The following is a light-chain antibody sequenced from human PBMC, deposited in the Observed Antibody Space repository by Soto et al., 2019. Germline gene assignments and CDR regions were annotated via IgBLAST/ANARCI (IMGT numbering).Light chain of an antibody. Sequence: QSALTQPPSASGSPGQSVTISCTGTSSDVGGYNYVSWYQQHPGKAPKVMIYDVNKRPSGVPDRFSGSKSGNTASLTVSRLQAEDEGDYYCSSHAGGQNVVFGGGTKLTVL. V-gene: IGLV2-8*01. CDR1: SSDVGGYNY. CDR3: SSHAGGQNVV. J-gene: IGLJ2*01. CDR2: DVN.